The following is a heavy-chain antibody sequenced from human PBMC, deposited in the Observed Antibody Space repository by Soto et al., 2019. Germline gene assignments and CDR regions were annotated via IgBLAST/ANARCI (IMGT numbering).Heavy chain of an antibody. D-gene: IGHD3-9*01. CDR2: LYYGGST. CDR3: AKLPQDDILTGYLNYFDY. V-gene: IGHV3-66*01. J-gene: IGHJ4*02. Sequence: GGSLRLSCHAIGFTVSNNYTRRVRQDTGKGLEGVSVLYYGGSTYYADSVKGRFTISRDNAKNTLYLHMNSLRAEDTAVYYCAKLPQDDILTGYLNYFDYSGEGTLVTVTS. CDR1: GFTVSNNY.